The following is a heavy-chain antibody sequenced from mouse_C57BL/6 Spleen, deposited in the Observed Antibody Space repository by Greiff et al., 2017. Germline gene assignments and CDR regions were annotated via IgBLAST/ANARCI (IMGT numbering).Heavy chain of an antibody. CDR1: GYTFTDYY. D-gene: IGHD1-3*01. Sequence: EVQLQQSGPELVKPGASVKISCKASGYTFTDYYMNWVKQSHGKSLEWIGDINPNNGGTRYNQKFKGQATLTVDKSSSTAYMDLRSLTSEDSAVYYCASNSFAYWGQGTLGTVSA. V-gene: IGHV1-26*01. CDR3: ASNSFAY. J-gene: IGHJ3*01. CDR2: INPNNGGT.